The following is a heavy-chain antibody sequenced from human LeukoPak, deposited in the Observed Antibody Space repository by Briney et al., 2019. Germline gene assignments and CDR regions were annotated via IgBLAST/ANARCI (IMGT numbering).Heavy chain of an antibody. Sequence: GGSLRLSCAASGFTFSTYGMNWVRQASGKGLEWVSYISSGRSTTYYAGSVKGRFTVSRENAKNSLYLQMNSLRAEDTAVYYCARDHMGYDYWGQGTLVTVSS. V-gene: IGHV3-48*04. J-gene: IGHJ4*02. CDR1: GFTFSTYG. CDR3: ARDHMGYDY. CDR2: ISSGRSTT. D-gene: IGHD1-26*01.